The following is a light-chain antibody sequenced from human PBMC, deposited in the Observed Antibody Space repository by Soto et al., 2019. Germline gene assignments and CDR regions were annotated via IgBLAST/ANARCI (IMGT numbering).Light chain of an antibody. Sequence: EIVLTQSPVTLSLSPGERATLSCRASQSVSSRSLAWYQQKPGQAPRLLIYGASSRATGIPDRFSGSGSATGFTLTVSRLEPADFALYYCQQYDTSVWAYTFGQGTKLEMK. CDR2: GAS. V-gene: IGKV3-20*01. CDR3: QQYDTSVWAYT. CDR1: QSVSSRS. J-gene: IGKJ2*01.